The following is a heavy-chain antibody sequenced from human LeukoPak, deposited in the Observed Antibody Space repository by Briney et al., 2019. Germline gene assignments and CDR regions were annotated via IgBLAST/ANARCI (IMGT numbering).Heavy chain of an antibody. J-gene: IGHJ4*02. V-gene: IGHV1-69*04. CDR3: ARVPAAAGFDY. Sequence: SWVXQAPGQGXEWMGRIIPILGIANYAQKFQGRVTITADKSTSTAYMELSSLRSEDTAVYYCARVPAAAGFDYWGQGTLVTVSS. D-gene: IGHD6-13*01. CDR2: IIPILGIA.